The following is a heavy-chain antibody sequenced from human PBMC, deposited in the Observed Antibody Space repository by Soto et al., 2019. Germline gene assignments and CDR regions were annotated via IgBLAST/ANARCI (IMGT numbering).Heavy chain of an antibody. V-gene: IGHV4-34*01. CDR3: ARATPEDYDSSSWLADY. D-gene: IGHD3-22*01. J-gene: IGHJ4*02. Sequence: SETLSLTCAVYGGSFSGYYWSWIRQPPGKGLEWIGEINHSGSTNYNPSLKSRVTISVDTSKNQFSLKLSSVTAADTAVYYCARATPEDYDSSSWLADYWGQGTLVTVSS. CDR1: GGSFSGYY. CDR2: INHSGST.